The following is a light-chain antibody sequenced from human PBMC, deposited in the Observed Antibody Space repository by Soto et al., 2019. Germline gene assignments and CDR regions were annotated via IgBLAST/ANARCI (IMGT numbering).Light chain of an antibody. V-gene: IGLV2-14*01. CDR2: DVN. Sequence: QSALTQPASVSGSPGQSITLSCTGTSSDIGGYDYVSWYQRHPGKAPKLIIYDVNNRPSGVSNRFSGSKSGNTASLTISGLHAEDEADYYRTSYASGSSHVVFGGGTKLTVL. J-gene: IGLJ2*01. CDR3: TSYASGSSHVV. CDR1: SSDIGGYDY.